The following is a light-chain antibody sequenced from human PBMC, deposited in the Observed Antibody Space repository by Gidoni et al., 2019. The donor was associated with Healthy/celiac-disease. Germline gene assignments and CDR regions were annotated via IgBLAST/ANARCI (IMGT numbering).Light chain of an antibody. J-gene: IGKJ2*01. CDR2: DAS. CDR1: QISSSW. CDR3: QQYNSYSP. V-gene: IGKV1-5*01. Sequence: GDRVTITCRASQISSSWLAWYQQKPGKATKLLIHDASSLESGVPSRFSGSGSGKEFTLTISSLQPDDFATYYCQQYNSYSPFGKGTKLEIK.